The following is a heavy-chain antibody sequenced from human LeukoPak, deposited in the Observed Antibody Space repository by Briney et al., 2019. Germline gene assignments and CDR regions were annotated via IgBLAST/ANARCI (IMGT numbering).Heavy chain of an antibody. V-gene: IGHV3-30*03. CDR3: ARDRRYASFDN. CDR2: VSYDGNLQ. J-gene: IGHJ4*02. D-gene: IGHD1-1*01. Sequence: PGGSLRLSCAASGFIFSNYAIHWVRQAPGKGLEWVAAVSYDGNLQHYADAVKGRFTVSRDNSKNTLYLQMNSLRADDTALYYCARDRRYASFDNWGQGTLVTVSS. CDR1: GFIFSNYA.